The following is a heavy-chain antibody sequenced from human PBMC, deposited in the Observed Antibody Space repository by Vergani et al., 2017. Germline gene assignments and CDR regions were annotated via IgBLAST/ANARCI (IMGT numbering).Heavy chain of an antibody. Sequence: QVQLVQSGAEVKKPGSSVKVSCKASGGTFSSYAISWVRQAPGQGLEWMGRIIPILGIANYAQKFQGRVTITADKSTSTAYMELSSLRSEDTAVYYCANHEWGLGELRDWYFDLWGRGTLVTVSS. CDR3: ANHEWGLGELRDWYFDL. D-gene: IGHD3-16*01. V-gene: IGHV1-69*04. CDR2: IIPILGIA. J-gene: IGHJ2*01. CDR1: GGTFSSYA.